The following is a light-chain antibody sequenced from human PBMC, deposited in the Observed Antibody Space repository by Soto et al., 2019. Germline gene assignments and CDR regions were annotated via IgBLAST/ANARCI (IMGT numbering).Light chain of an antibody. CDR3: SSYTSTSTDYV. J-gene: IGLJ1*01. CDR1: SSDVGGYNH. Sequence: QSVLTQPASVSGSPGQSITISCTGTSSDVGGYNHVSWYQQHPGKAPKLMIYDVSNRPSGVSNRFSGSKSGNTASLTISGLQAEDEADYYCSSYTSTSTDYVFGTGTKVT. CDR2: DVS. V-gene: IGLV2-14*01.